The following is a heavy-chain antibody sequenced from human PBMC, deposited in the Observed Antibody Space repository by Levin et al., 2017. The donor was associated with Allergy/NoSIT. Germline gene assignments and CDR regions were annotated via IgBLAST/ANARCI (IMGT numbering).Heavy chain of an antibody. Sequence: PGGSLRLSCAASGFTFSSYAMHWVRQAPGKGLEWVAVISYDGSNKYYADSVKGRFTISRDNSKNTLYLQMNSLRAEDTAVYYCAKDRWSGGIAVAGTFLDYWGQGTLVTVSS. V-gene: IGHV3-30*18. D-gene: IGHD6-19*01. CDR3: AKDRWSGGIAVAGTFLDY. CDR1: GFTFSSYA. CDR2: ISYDGSNK. J-gene: IGHJ4*02.